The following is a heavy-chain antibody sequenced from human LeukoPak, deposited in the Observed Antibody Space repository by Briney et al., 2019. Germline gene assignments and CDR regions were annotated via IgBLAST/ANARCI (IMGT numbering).Heavy chain of an antibody. CDR2: IKQDGRGK. CDR1: GFTFSSNW. D-gene: IGHD2-2*02. J-gene: IGHJ4*02. Sequence: PGVSLRLSYPASGFTFSSNWMSWVRQAPGEGLEWVANIKQDGRGKYYVDSVKGRFTISRDNAKHSLYLQMNSLRAEDTAVYYSARGDEVVPAAIIFXYWGQGTXVT. V-gene: IGHV3-7*01. CDR3: ARGDEVVPAAIIFXY.